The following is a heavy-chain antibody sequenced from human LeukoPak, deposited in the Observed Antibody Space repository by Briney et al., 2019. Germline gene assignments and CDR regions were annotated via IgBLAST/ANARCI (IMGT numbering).Heavy chain of an antibody. J-gene: IGHJ4*02. V-gene: IGHV3-7*03. CDR3: ATSYDMGWLIGY. CDR2: IKQDGSET. CDR1: GFTFRNTW. Sequence: GGSLRLSCAASGFTFRNTWMNWVRQAPGQGLEWVANIKQDGSETFYSAAVKGRFTISRDNAKNSLYLQMNTLRAEDTALYYCATSYDMGWLIGYWGQETLVTVSS. D-gene: IGHD3/OR15-3a*01.